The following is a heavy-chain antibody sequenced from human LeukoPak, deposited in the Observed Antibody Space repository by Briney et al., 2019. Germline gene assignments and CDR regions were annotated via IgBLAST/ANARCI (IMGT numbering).Heavy chain of an antibody. CDR1: GGSISSGDYY. CDR3: ARDNGSGWFKTFDY. J-gene: IGHJ4*02. D-gene: IGHD6-19*01. Sequence: SETLSLTCTVSGGSISSGDYYWSWIRQPPGKGLEWIGYIYYSGSTYYNPSLKSRVTISVDTSKNQFSLKLSSVTAAGTAVYYCARDNGSGWFKTFDYWGQGTPVTVSS. V-gene: IGHV4-30-4*01. CDR2: IYYSGST.